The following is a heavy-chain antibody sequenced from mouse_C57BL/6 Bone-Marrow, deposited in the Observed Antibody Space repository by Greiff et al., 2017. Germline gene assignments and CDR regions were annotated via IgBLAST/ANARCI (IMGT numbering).Heavy chain of an antibody. CDR2: IDPENGDT. CDR3: TTLYGNYPHDFDY. Sequence: EVQLQESGAELVRPGASVKLSCTASGFNIKDDYMHWVKQRPEQGLEWIGWIDPENGDTEYASKFQGKATITADTSSNTAYLQLSSLTSEDTAVYYCTTLYGNYPHDFDYWGQGTTLTVSS. CDR1: GFNIKDDY. J-gene: IGHJ2*01. V-gene: IGHV14-4*01. D-gene: IGHD2-1*01.